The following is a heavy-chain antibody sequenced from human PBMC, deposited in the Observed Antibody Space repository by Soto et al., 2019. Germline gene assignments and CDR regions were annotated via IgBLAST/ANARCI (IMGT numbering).Heavy chain of an antibody. CDR3: ARARYQLLHPYYYGMDV. D-gene: IGHD2-2*01. V-gene: IGHV4-59*01. J-gene: IGHJ6*02. Sequence: QVQLQESGPGLVKPSETLSLTCTVSGGSISSYYWSWIRQSPGKGLEWIGYIHYSGSTKSNPSLTTRVTISVDTSTNQVSLKLSSVTAADSAVYFCARARYQLLHPYYYGMDVWGQGTTVTVSS. CDR2: IHYSGST. CDR1: GGSISSYY.